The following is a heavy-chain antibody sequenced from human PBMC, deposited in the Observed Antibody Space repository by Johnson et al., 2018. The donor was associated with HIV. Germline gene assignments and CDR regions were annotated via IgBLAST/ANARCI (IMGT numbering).Heavy chain of an antibody. CDR2: IYSGGST. D-gene: IGHD2-15*01. Sequence: EVQLVESGGGLVQPGGSLRLSCAASGFTVSSNYMSWVRQAPGKGLEWVSVIYSGGSTYYADSVKGRFTISRDNSKNTLYLQMNSLRAEDPAVYYCARSQLAATSEGAFDIWGQGTMVTVSS. J-gene: IGHJ3*02. CDR1: GFTVSSNY. V-gene: IGHV3-66*01. CDR3: ARSQLAATSEGAFDI.